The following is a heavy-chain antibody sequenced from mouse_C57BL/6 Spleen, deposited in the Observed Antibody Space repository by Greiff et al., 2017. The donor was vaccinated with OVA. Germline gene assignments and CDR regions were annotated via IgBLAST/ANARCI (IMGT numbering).Heavy chain of an antibody. V-gene: IGHV1-55*01. CDR3: ARSDYYGSRQGY. Sequence: QVQLQQPGAELVKPGASVKMSCKASGYTFTSYWITWVKQRPGQGLEWIGDIYPGSGSTNYTEKFKSKATLTVDTSSSTAYMQLSSLTSEDSAVYYCARSDYYGSRQGYWGQGTTLTVSS. D-gene: IGHD1-1*01. CDR2: IYPGSGST. J-gene: IGHJ2*01. CDR1: GYTFTSYW.